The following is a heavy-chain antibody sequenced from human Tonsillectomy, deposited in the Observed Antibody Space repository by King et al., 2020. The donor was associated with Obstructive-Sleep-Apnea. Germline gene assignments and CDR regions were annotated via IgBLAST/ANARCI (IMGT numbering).Heavy chain of an antibody. D-gene: IGHD2-21*02. CDR1: GGSISRGGYY. Sequence: VQLQESGPGLVKPSQTLSLTCTVSGGSISRGGYYWSWVRQHPGNGLEWVGDIYYSGSTYYHPPLTSRVTISVDTANNQFSRKLSSVTAADTAVYYCARLGCGGDCYSSKDWYFDLWGRGTLVTVSS. J-gene: IGHJ2*01. CDR2: IYYSGST. V-gene: IGHV4-31*03. CDR3: ARLGCGGDCYSSKDWYFDL.